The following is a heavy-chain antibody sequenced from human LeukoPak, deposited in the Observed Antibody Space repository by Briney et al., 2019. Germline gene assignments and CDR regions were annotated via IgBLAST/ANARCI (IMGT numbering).Heavy chain of an antibody. J-gene: IGHJ4*02. V-gene: IGHV5-51*01. CDR1: GYRFTSHW. Sequence: GESLQISCQGSGYRFTSHWIGWVRQMPGKGLEWMGIVNPDDSDTIYSPSFQGQVTISADESITTAYLQWSSLKASDTAMYYCARLRWPRGGRSSFDYWGQEALVTVSS. CDR3: ARLRWPRGGRSSFDY. CDR2: VNPDDSDT. D-gene: IGHD3-10*01.